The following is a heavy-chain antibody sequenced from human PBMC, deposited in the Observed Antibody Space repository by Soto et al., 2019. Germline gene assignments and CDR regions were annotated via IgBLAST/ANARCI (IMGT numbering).Heavy chain of an antibody. J-gene: IGHJ4*02. V-gene: IGHV1-8*01. CDR3: AREHSSSWRFDY. CDR1: GYTFTSYD. D-gene: IGHD6-13*01. Sequence: QVQLVQSGAEVKKPGASVKVSCKASGYTFTSYDINWVRQATGQGLEWMGWMNPNSGNTGYAQKFQGXVXXXRXXSISTAYTELSSLRSEDTAVYYCAREHSSSWRFDYWGQGTLVTVSS. CDR2: MNPNSGNT.